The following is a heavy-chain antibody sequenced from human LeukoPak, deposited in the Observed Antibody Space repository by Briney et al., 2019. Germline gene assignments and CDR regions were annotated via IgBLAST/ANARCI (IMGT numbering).Heavy chain of an antibody. CDR3: ARHKGDYYGMDV. V-gene: IGHV5-51*01. Sequence: GESLQISCKDSGYSFTTSWIGWVRQMPGKGLEWMGIIYPGDSDTRYSPSFQGQVTISADKSISTAYLQWSSLEASDTAIYYCARHKGDYYGMDVWGQGTTVTVSS. CDR2: IYPGDSDT. J-gene: IGHJ6*02. D-gene: IGHD3-16*01. CDR1: GYSFTTSW.